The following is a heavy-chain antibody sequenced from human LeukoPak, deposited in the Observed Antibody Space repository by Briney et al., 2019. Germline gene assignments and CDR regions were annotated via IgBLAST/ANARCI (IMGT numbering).Heavy chain of an antibody. CDR1: GGSISSSSYY. D-gene: IGHD1-26*01. J-gene: IGHJ4*02. Sequence: SETLSLTCTVSGGSISSSSYYWGWIRQPPGKGLEWIGNIYYSGSTYYNPSLRSRVTISVETSKNQFSLKLSSVTAADTAVYYCARDGRFPPEVLPRYFDYWGQGTLVTVSS. V-gene: IGHV4-39*07. CDR3: ARDGRFPPEVLPRYFDY. CDR2: IYYSGST.